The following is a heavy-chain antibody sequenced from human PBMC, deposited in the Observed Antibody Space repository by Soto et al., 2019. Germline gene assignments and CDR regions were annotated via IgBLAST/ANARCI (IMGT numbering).Heavy chain of an antibody. J-gene: IGHJ4*02. D-gene: IGHD6-13*01. CDR2: ISSSSSTI. Sequence: PGGSLRLSCAASGFTFSSYAMSWVRQAPGKGLEWVSYISSSSSTIYYADSVKGRFTISRDNAKNSLYLQMNSLRDEDTAVYYCARVGQQLALAIDYWGQGTLVTVPS. CDR1: GFTFSSYA. CDR3: ARVGQQLALAIDY. V-gene: IGHV3-48*02.